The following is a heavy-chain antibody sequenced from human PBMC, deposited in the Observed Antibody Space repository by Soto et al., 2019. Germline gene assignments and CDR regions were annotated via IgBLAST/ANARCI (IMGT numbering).Heavy chain of an antibody. D-gene: IGHD6-19*01. V-gene: IGHV4-61*01. CDR1: GGSITSDYSC. CDR3: ARQQWLVLNAFDI. J-gene: IGHJ3*02. Sequence: SETLSLTCTVSGGSITSDYSCWSWIRQPPGKGLEWIGYIYYSGSTNYNHSLKSRVTISVDTSKNQYSLKLSSVTAADTAEYYCARQQWLVLNAFDIWGQGTMVTVSS. CDR2: IYYSGST.